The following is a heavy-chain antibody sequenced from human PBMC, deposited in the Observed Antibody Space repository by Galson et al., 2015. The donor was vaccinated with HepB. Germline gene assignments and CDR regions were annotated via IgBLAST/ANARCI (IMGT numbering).Heavy chain of an antibody. V-gene: IGHV3-23*01. Sequence: SLRLSCAASAFTFSNYAMTWVRQAPGQGLEWVSSIPNSGGRTYYADSVKGRFTISKDNSKNTLYLQMNNLRAEDTAIYYCAKDLCYYDYWGQGTLVTVSS. CDR3: AKDLCYYDY. J-gene: IGHJ4*02. CDR2: IPNSGGRT. CDR1: AFTFSNYA.